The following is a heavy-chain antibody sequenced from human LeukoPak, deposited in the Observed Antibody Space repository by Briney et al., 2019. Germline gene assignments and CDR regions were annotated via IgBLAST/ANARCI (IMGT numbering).Heavy chain of an antibody. D-gene: IGHD3-3*01. CDR2: ISGCSGNT. Sequence: GASVKVSCKASGYTFTNYGISWVRQAPGQGLEWMGWISGCSGNTIYAQKLRGRVTMTTDTSTSTAYMDLRSLISDDTAIYYCARDASADYYYGMDVWGQGTTVTVSS. V-gene: IGHV1-18*01. J-gene: IGHJ6*02. CDR3: ARDASADYYYGMDV. CDR1: GYTFTNYG.